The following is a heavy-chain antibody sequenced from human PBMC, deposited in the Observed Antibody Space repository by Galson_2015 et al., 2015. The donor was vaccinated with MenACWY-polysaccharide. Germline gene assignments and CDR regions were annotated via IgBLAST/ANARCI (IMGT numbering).Heavy chain of an antibody. CDR3: TRFSAYFHDSSGSSDSFDI. J-gene: IGHJ3*02. D-gene: IGHD3-22*01. CDR2: IRSKAYGGTP. CDR1: RFNFGDYG. Sequence: SLRLSCAASRFNFGDYGMIWIRQAPGKGLEWISLIRSKAYGGTPESAASVKGRFTMSRDDSKRIAYLEMNNLNTEDTAVYYCTRFSAYFHDSSGSSDSFDIWGQGTMVTVSS. V-gene: IGHV3-49*03.